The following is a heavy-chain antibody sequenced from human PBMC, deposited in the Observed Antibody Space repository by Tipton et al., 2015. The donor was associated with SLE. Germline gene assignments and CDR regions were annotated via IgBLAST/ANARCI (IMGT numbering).Heavy chain of an antibody. V-gene: IGHV4-34*01. J-gene: IGHJ3*01. D-gene: IGHD1-1*01. CDR2: INHSGSI. CDR1: GGSFSGYY. Sequence: LRLSCAVYGGSFSGYYWSWIRQPPGKGLEWIGEINHSGSINYNPSLKSRVTISFDTSKNLFSLTLRSVTAADTALYYCARNLGPTEDTSGYTDVFDVWGQGTMVTVSS. CDR3: ARNLGPTEDTSGYTDVFDV.